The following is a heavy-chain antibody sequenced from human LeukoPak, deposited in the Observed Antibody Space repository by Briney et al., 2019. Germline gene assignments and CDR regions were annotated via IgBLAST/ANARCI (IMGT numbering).Heavy chain of an antibody. V-gene: IGHV4-59*01. D-gene: IGHD3-22*01. J-gene: IGHJ4*02. Sequence: SETLSLTCAVYGGSFSGYYWSWIRQPPGKGLEWIGYIYYSGSTNYNPSLKSRVTISVDTSKNQFSLKLSSVTAADTAVYYCARANPAYYDSSGYHPYFDYWGQGTLVTVSS. CDR2: IYYSGST. CDR3: ARANPAYYDSSGYHPYFDY. CDR1: GGSFSGYY.